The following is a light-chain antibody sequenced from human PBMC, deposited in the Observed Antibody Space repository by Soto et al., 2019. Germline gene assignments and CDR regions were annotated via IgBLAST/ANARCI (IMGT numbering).Light chain of an antibody. Sequence: QAVVTQEPSLTVSPGGTVTLTCASSTGAVTSGHYPYWFQQKPGQAPRTLIYDTSNKHSWTPARFSGSLLGGKPALTLSGAQPEDEAEYFCLLSYGGARRVFGGGTKVTFL. CDR2: DTS. CDR3: LLSYGGARRV. CDR1: TGAVTSGHY. J-gene: IGLJ2*01. V-gene: IGLV7-46*01.